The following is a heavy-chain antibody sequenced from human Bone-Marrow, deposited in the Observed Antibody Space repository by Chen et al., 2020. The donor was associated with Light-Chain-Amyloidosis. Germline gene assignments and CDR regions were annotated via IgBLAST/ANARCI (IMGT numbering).Heavy chain of an antibody. D-gene: IGHD5-12*01. Sequence: EVPLEQSGPEVNKPGESLKISCKGSGYTFPNYWIGWMRQMPGKGLEWMWVIYSDDADARYRPSFEGQVTCSADKSITHAYLQWRSLKASDTAMYYCARRRDGYNFDYGGQGTLVTVSS. CDR2: IYSDDADA. V-gene: IGHV5-51*01. CDR3: ARRRDGYNFDY. CDR1: GYTFPNYW. J-gene: IGHJ4*02.